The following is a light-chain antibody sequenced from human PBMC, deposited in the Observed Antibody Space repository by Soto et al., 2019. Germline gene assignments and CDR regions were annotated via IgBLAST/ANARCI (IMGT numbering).Light chain of an antibody. V-gene: IGKV3D-15*01. CDR3: QQYNNWLIT. CDR1: QSVSSK. Sequence: ETVMTQSPATLSLSPGERATLSCRASQSVSSKLVWYQQKPGQAPRLLIYGASSRATGIPDRFSGSGSGTDFTLTISSLQSEDFAVYYCQQYNNWLITFGQGTRLEIK. J-gene: IGKJ5*01. CDR2: GAS.